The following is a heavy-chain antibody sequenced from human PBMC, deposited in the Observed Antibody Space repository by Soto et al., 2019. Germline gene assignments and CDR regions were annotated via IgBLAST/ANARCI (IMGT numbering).Heavy chain of an antibody. CDR1: GFTFSSYW. D-gene: IGHD3-22*01. CDR2: IKQGGSEK. V-gene: IGHV3-7*04. J-gene: IGHJ6*02. Sequence: GGSLRLSCAASGFTFSSYWMSWVRQAPGKGLEWVANIKQGGSEKYYVDSVKGRFTISRDNAKNSLYLQMNSLRAEDTAVYYCARFYYDSSGYLPSPYYYYYGMDVWGQRTTVTVSS. CDR3: ARFYYDSSGYLPSPYYYYYGMDV.